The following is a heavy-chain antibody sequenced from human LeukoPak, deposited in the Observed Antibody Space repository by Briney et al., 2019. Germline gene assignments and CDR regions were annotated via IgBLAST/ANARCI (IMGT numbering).Heavy chain of an antibody. CDR2: ISAYNGNT. V-gene: IGHV1-18*01. D-gene: IGHD6-13*01. J-gene: IGHJ4*02. Sequence: ASVKVSCKASGYTFTSYGISWVRQAPGQGLEWMGWISAYNGNTNCAQKLQGRVTMTTDTSTSTAYMELRSLRSDDTAVYYCARDGRLAAAGTSIDYWGQGTLVTVSS. CDR3: ARDGRLAAAGTSIDY. CDR1: GYTFTSYG.